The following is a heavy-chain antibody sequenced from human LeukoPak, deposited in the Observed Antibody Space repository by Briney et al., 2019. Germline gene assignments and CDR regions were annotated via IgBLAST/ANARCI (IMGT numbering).Heavy chain of an antibody. CDR3: ARDGRFPPEVLPRYFDY. CDR1: GGSISSSSYY. V-gene: IGHV4-39*07. J-gene: IGHJ4*02. D-gene: IGHD1-26*01. Sequence: PPETLSLTCTVSGGSISSSSYYWGWIRQPPGKGLEWIGNIYYSGSTYYNPSLKSRVTISVETSKNQFSLKLSSVTAADTAVYYCARDGRFPPEVLPRYFDYWGQGTLVTVSS. CDR2: IYYSGST.